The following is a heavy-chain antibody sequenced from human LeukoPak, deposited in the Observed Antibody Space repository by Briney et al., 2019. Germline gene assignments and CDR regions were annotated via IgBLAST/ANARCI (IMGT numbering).Heavy chain of an antibody. J-gene: IGHJ4*02. CDR1: GFTFSSYS. D-gene: IGHD3-22*01. V-gene: IGHV3-21*01. Sequence: KTGGSLRLSCAASGFTFSSYSMNWVRQAPGKGLEWVSSISSSSSYIYYTDSVKGRFTISRDNAKNSLYLQMNSLRAEDTAVYYCARDSDIVVFIPNDYWGQGTLVTVSS. CDR3: ARDSDIVVFIPNDY. CDR2: ISSSSSYI.